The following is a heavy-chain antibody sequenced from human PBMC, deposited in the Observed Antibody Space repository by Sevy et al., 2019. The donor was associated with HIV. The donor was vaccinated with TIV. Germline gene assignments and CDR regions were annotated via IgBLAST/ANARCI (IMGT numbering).Heavy chain of an antibody. CDR2: IIGSGVRT. V-gene: IGHV3-23*01. CDR1: GFSFSSYA. Sequence: GGSLRLSCTASGFSFSSYAMSWVRQAPGKGLEWVSTIIGSGVRTYSADSVKGRFTISRDNSKNTLYLQMTSLRAEDTAVYYCAKDFHDHGDFYFDYWGRGTLVTVSS. J-gene: IGHJ4*02. CDR3: AKDFHDHGDFYFDY. D-gene: IGHD4-17*01.